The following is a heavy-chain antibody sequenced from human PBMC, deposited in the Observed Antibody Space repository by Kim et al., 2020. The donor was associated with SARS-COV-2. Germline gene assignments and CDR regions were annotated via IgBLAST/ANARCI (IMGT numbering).Heavy chain of an antibody. CDR2: IKSKTDGGTT. J-gene: IGHJ4*02. Sequence: GGSLRLSCAASGFTFSNAWMSWVRQAPGKGLEWVGRIKSKTDGGTTDYAAPVKGRFTISRDDSKNTLYLQMNSLKTEDTAVYYCTRMRRDGYNVEGGKLSPRRFVDYWGQGTLVTVSS. CDR3: TRMRRDGYNVEGGKLSPRRFVDY. CDR1: GFTFSNAW. D-gene: IGHD5-12*01. V-gene: IGHV3-15*01.